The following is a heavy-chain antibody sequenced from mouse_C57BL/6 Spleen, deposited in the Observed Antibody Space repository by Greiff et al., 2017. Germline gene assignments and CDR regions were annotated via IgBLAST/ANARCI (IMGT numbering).Heavy chain of an antibody. CDR1: GFTFSDYG. J-gene: IGHJ4*01. CDR2: ISSGSSTI. Sequence: EVHLVESGGGLVKPGGSLKLSCAASGFTFSDYGMHWVRQAPEKGLEWVAYISSGSSTIYYADTVKGRFTISRDNAKNTLFLQMTSLRSEDTAMYYCARGYDYDDGYYAMDYWGQGTSVTVSS. CDR3: ARGYDYDDGYYAMDY. D-gene: IGHD2-4*01. V-gene: IGHV5-17*01.